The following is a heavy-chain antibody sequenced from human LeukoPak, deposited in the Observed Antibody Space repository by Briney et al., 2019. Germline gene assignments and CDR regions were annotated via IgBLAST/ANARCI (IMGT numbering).Heavy chain of an antibody. Sequence: GGSLRLSCAASGCIFSTYDMHWVREAPGKGLEWVAVKGRFTISRDNSKNTLYLQMNSLRAEDTAVYYCAKSYYDFWSGYYQTFDYWGQGTLVTVSS. CDR3: AKSYYDFWSGYYQTFDY. V-gene: IGHV3-30*18. J-gene: IGHJ4*02. D-gene: IGHD3-3*01. CDR1: GCIFSTYD.